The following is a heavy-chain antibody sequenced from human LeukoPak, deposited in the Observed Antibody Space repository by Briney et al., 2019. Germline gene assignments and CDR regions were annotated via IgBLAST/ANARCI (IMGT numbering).Heavy chain of an antibody. CDR3: ARDRQQWLVRAFDY. Sequence: SETLSLTCTVSGYSISSGYYWGWIRQPPGKGLEWIGSMYHDGDTFYNPSLKSRVTISVDTSKNQFSLKLSSVTAADTAVYYCARDRQQWLVRAFDYWGQGTLVTVSS. J-gene: IGHJ4*02. V-gene: IGHV4-38-2*02. CDR1: GYSISSGYY. CDR2: MYHDGDT. D-gene: IGHD6-19*01.